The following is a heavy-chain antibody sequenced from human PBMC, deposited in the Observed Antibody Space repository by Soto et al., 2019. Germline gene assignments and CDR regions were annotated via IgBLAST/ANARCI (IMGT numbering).Heavy chain of an antibody. CDR3: TKATTNSGWFNPFDS. CDR1: GYTRSRLS. CDR2: FAPEDREI. Sequence: ASVKVSCEISGYTRSRLSVHWVRQSPGKGLEWVGGFAPEDREILFAPRFLGRVSLTEDTSADSAYMELTSLTADDTAVYYCTKATTNSGWFNPFDSWGQGALVTVSS. D-gene: IGHD6-19*01. J-gene: IGHJ4*02. V-gene: IGHV1-24*01.